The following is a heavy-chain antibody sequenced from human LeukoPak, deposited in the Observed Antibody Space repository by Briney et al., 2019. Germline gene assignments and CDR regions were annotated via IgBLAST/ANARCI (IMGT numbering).Heavy chain of an antibody. V-gene: IGHV3-23*01. CDR2: IIGSVGST. J-gene: IGHJ6*02. Sequence: GGSLRLSCAPSGFTFSSYAMSWVRHAPGKGLEWVLFIIGSVGSTYYADSVKVRFPISRDNSKNTLFLQMDSLRAEDTAVYYCAKGATYYYDNTPVGMDVWGQGTTVTVSS. D-gene: IGHD3-22*01. CDR1: GFTFSSYA. CDR3: AKGATYYYDNTPVGMDV.